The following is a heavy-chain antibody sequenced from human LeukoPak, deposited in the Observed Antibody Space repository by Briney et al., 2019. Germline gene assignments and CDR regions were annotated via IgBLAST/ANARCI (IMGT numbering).Heavy chain of an antibody. D-gene: IGHD3-10*01. CDR1: GFTFSSFE. Sequence: PGGSLRLSCVVSGFTFSSFEMNWVRPAPRRGLEWVSYISSSGSTLYYADSVKGRFSISRDNAKNSLYLQMNSLRAEDTAVYCCVRGLDYNVAWVYWGQGTLVTVSS. CDR3: VRGLDYNVAWVY. J-gene: IGHJ4*02. V-gene: IGHV3-48*03. CDR2: ISSSGSTL.